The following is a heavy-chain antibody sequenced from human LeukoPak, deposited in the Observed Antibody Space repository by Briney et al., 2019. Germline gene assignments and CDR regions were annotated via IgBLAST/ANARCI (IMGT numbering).Heavy chain of an antibody. CDR3: AKDERNWNYNLASQTYD. Sequence: GGSLRLSCAASGFTFSNYAMSWVRQAPGKGLEWVSAISSSADRTYYADSVKGRFTISRDNSRNTVYLQMSSLRAEDTAVYYCAKDERNWNYNLASQTYDWGQGTLVTVSS. J-gene: IGHJ4*02. CDR2: ISSSADRT. CDR1: GFTFSNYA. D-gene: IGHD1-7*01. V-gene: IGHV3-23*01.